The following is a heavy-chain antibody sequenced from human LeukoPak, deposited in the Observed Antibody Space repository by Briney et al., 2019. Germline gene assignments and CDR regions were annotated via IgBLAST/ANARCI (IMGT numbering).Heavy chain of an antibody. CDR3: ARVSPMEDYGDDLHAFDI. CDR2: INPSGGST. J-gene: IGHJ3*02. V-gene: IGHV1-46*01. D-gene: IGHD4-17*01. Sequence: ASVKVSCKASGYTFTSYYMHWVRQAPGQGLEWMGIINPSGGSTSYAQKFQGRVTMTRDMSTSTVYMELSSLRSGDTAVYYCARVSPMEDYGDDLHAFDIWGQGTMVTVSS. CDR1: GYTFTSYY.